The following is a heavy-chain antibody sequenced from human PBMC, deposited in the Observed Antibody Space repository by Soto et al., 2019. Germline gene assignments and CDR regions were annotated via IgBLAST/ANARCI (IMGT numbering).Heavy chain of an antibody. D-gene: IGHD6-13*01. CDR1: GFTFSDYA. CDR2: VSASGGTT. CDR3: AKYRTSWHTWGFDN. J-gene: IGHJ4*02. Sequence: EVQLLESGGGVVQPGGSLRLSCVASGFTFSDYAMSWVRQAPGKGLEWVSAVSASGGTTYYANSVKGRFTVSRDNSRNTFYLQISSLRVEDAAIYYCAKYRTSWHTWGFDNWGQGTLVTVSS. V-gene: IGHV3-23*01.